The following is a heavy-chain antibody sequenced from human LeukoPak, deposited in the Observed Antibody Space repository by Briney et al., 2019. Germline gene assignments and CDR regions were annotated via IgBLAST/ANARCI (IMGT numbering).Heavy chain of an antibody. CDR3: AKGRYSYGLYYFDY. CDR1: GFTFSYYG. J-gene: IGHJ4*02. V-gene: IGHV3-30*18. D-gene: IGHD5-18*01. CDR2: ISYDGSNK. Sequence: GGSLRLSCAASGFTFSYYGMHWVRQAPGKGLEWVAVISYDGSNKYYADSVKGRFTISRDNSKNTLYLQMNSLRAEDTAVYYCAKGRYSYGLYYFDYWGQGTLVTVSS.